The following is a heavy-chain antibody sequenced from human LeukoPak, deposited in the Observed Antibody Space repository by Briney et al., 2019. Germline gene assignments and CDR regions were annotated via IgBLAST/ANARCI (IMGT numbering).Heavy chain of an antibody. D-gene: IGHD5-18*01. V-gene: IGHV3-53*01. Sequence: PGGSLRLSCAASGFAVSSNYMSWVRQAPGKGLEWVSVIYSGGSTYYADSVKGRFTISRDNSKNTLYLQMNSLGAEDTAVYYCARYSYDPGDYWGQRTLVTVSS. CDR2: IYSGGST. CDR3: ARYSYDPGDY. CDR1: GFAVSSNY. J-gene: IGHJ4*02.